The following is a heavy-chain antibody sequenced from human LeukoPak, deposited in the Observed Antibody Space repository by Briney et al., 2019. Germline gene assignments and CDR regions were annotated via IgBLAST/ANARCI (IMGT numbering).Heavy chain of an antibody. J-gene: IGHJ5*02. CDR2: MNPNSGNT. CDR1: GYTFTSYD. CDR3: ARVFYYYDSSGSVMLFDP. D-gene: IGHD3-22*01. V-gene: IGHV1-8*01. Sequence: GASVKVSCKASGYTFTSYDINWVRQATGQGLEWMGWMNPNSGNTGYAQKFQGRVTMTRNTSISTAYVELSSLRSEDTAVYYCARVFYYYDSSGSVMLFDPWGQGTLVTVSS.